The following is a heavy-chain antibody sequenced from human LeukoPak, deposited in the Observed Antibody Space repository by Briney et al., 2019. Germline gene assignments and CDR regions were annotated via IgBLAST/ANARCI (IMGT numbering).Heavy chain of an antibody. V-gene: IGHV1-18*01. J-gene: IGHJ4*02. CDR3: ARDQRHTYYYDSSGYSLGDY. CDR2: ISAYNGNT. D-gene: IGHD3-22*01. Sequence: ASVKVSCKASGYTFTSYGISWVRQAPGQGLEWMGWISAYNGNTNYAQKLQGRVTMTTDTSTSTAYMELRSLRSDDTAVYYCARDQRHTYYYDSSGYSLGDYWGQGTLVTVSS. CDR1: GYTFTSYG.